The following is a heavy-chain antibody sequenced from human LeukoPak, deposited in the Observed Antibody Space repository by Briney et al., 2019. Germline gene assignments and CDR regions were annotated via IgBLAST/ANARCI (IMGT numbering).Heavy chain of an antibody. CDR3: ARDAVSGTAYYYGMDV. Sequence: GGSLRLSCAASGFTVSSNYMSWVRQAPGKGLEWVSVIYSGGSTYYADSVKGRFTISRDKSKNTLYLQMNSLRAEDTAVYYCARDAVSGTAYYYGMDVWGQGTTVTVSS. CDR2: IYSGGST. CDR1: GFTVSSNY. J-gene: IGHJ6*02. D-gene: IGHD6-19*01. V-gene: IGHV3-66*01.